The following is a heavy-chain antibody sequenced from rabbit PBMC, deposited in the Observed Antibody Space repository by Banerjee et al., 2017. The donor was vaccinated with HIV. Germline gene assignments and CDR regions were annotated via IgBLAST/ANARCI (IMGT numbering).Heavy chain of an antibody. CDR2: IGAGSSGTT. Sequence: QQQLEESGGGLVKPEGSLTLSCTASGFTLSSYWMWWVRQAPGKGLEWIACIGAGSSGTTYYASWAKGPFTISKTSSTTVTLQMTSLTAADTATYFCARMASYAFNLWGPGTLVTVS. J-gene: IGHJ4*01. V-gene: IGHV1S45*01. CDR1: GFTLSSYW. D-gene: IGHD4-2*01. CDR3: ARMASYAFNL.